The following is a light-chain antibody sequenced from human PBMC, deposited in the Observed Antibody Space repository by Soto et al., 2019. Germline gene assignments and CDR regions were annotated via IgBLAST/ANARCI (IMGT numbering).Light chain of an antibody. V-gene: IGKV3-20*01. CDR3: QQYGSSPFT. CDR2: GAS. J-gene: IGKJ3*01. Sequence: EIVLTQSPGTLSLSPGARATLSCRARQSVTSSYLAWYQQKPGQAPRLLIYGASSRATGIPDRFSGRGSGTDFTLTIRRLEPEDFAVYYCQQYGSSPFTFGPGTKVDIK. CDR1: QSVTSSY.